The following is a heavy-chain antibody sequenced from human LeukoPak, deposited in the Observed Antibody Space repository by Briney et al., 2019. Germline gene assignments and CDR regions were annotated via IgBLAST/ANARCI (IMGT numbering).Heavy chain of an antibody. J-gene: IGHJ4*02. CDR3: AKASLSGRGYYFDY. V-gene: IGHV3-23*01. CDR1: GFTFSSYA. Sequence: PGGSLRLSCAASGFTFSSYAMSWDRQAPGKGLEWVSAISGSGGSTYYADSVKGRFTISRDNSKNTLYLQMNSLRAEDTAVYYCAKASLSGRGYYFDYWGQGTLVTVSS. CDR2: ISGSGGST. D-gene: IGHD6-19*01.